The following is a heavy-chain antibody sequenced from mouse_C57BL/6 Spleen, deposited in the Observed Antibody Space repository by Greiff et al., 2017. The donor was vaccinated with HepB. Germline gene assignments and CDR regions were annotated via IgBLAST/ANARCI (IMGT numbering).Heavy chain of an antibody. CDR2: IDPSDSYT. J-gene: IGHJ2*01. Sequence: QVQLQQPGAELVRPGTSVKLSCKASGYTFTSYWMHWVKQRPGQGLEWIGVIDPSDSYTNYNQKFKGKATLTVDTSSSTAYMQLSSLTSEDSAVYYCARLRDFYFDYWGQGTTLTVSS. V-gene: IGHV1-59*01. D-gene: IGHD3-3*01. CDR1: GYTFTSYW. CDR3: ARLRDFYFDY.